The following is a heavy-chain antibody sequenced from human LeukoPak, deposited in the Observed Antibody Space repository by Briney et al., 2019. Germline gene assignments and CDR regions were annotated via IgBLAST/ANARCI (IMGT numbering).Heavy chain of an antibody. CDR2: ISGSGGST. CDR3: ASPIAAAGQNTDY. J-gene: IGHJ4*02. CDR1: GFNIASQA. V-gene: IGHV3-23*01. Sequence: GGSLRLSCAASGFNIASQAMSWVRQAPGKGLEWVSAISGSGGSTYYADSVKGQFTISRDNSKNTLYLQMNSLRAEDTAVYYCASPIAAAGQNTDYWGQGTLVTVSS. D-gene: IGHD6-13*01.